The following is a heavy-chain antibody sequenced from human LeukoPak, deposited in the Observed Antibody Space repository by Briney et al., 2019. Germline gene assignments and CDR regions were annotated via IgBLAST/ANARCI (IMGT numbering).Heavy chain of an antibody. CDR2: IYYSGST. D-gene: IGHD6-13*01. V-gene: IGHV4-39*07. J-gene: IGHJ4*02. CDR1: GGSISSNSYY. Sequence: PSETLSLTCTVSGGSISSNSYYWGWIRQPPGKGLEWIGSIYYSGSTYYNPALKSRVTVSVDTSKNQFSLKLSSVTAADTAVYYCARAGGPGTVDYWGQGTLVTVSP. CDR3: ARAGGPGTVDY.